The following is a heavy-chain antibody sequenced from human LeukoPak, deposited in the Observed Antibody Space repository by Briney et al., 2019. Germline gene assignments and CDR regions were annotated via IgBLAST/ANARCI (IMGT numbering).Heavy chain of an antibody. CDR3: ARHGGDILTGLFDY. Sequence: ASVKVSCKASGYTFTGYYMHWVRQAPGQGLEWMGWINPNSGGTNYAQKFQGRVTMTRDTPISTAYMELSRLRSDDTAVYYCARHGGDILTGLFDYWGQGTLVTVSS. D-gene: IGHD3-9*01. V-gene: IGHV1-2*02. J-gene: IGHJ4*02. CDR1: GYTFTGYY. CDR2: INPNSGGT.